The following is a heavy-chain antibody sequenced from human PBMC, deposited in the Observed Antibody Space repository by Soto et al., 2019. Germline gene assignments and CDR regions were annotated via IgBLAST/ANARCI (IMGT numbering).Heavy chain of an antibody. Sequence: GSLRLSCAASGLTFNTYAMSWVRQAPGKGLEWVASITGNGDTSYYADSVKGRFTISRDNSKNTLYLQMNGLHAEDTALYFCAKDRPIYYGARRGYYKAGGDYWGQGTLVTVSS. V-gene: IGHV3-23*01. J-gene: IGHJ4*02. CDR2: ITGNGDTS. D-gene: IGHD3-3*01. CDR3: AKDRPIYYGARRGYYKAGGDY. CDR1: GLTFNTYA.